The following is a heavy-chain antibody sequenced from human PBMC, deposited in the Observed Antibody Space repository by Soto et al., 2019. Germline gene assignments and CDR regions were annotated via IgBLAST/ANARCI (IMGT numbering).Heavy chain of an antibody. Sequence: SETLSLTCTVSGGSISSGDYYWSWIRQPPGKGLEWIGYIYYSGSTYYNPSLKSRVTISVDTSKNQFSLKLSSVTAADTAVYYCASQILYDFWSGNLDVWGQGTTVTVSS. CDR1: GGSISSGDYY. J-gene: IGHJ6*02. CDR2: IYYSGST. V-gene: IGHV4-30-4*01. D-gene: IGHD3-3*01. CDR3: ASQILYDFWSGNLDV.